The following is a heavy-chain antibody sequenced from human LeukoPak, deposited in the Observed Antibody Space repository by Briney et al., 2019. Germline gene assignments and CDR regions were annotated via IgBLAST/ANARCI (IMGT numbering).Heavy chain of an antibody. CDR2: ISYDGSNK. D-gene: IGHD5-12*01. CDR3: AKEKWLRSPFDY. CDR1: GFTFSSYG. V-gene: IGHV3-30*18. Sequence: PGGSLRLSCAASGFTFSSYGMHWVRQAPGKGLEWVAVISYDGSNKYYADSVKGRFTISRDNSKSTLYLQMNSLRAEDTAVYYCAKEKWLRSPFDYWGQGTLVTVSS. J-gene: IGHJ4*02.